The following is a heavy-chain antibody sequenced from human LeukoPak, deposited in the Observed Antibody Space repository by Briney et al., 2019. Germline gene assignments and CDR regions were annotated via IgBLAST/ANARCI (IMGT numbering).Heavy chain of an antibody. D-gene: IGHD2-21*02. J-gene: IGHJ4*02. V-gene: IGHV1-46*01. CDR3: AREASGGYWDDY. CDR1: GYTFTSYY. Sequence: EASVKVSCEASGYTFTSYYMHWVRRAPGQGLEWMGIIDPSGGGTTYAQNFQGRVTMTRDTSTSTVYMELSSLRSEDTAVYYCAREASGGYWDDYWGQGTLVTVSS. CDR2: IDPSGGGT.